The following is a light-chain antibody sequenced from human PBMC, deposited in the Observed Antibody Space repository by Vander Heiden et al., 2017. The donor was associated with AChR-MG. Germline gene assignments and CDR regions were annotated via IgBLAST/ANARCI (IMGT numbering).Light chain of an antibody. J-gene: IGKJ5*01. CDR3: QQSDGTRIT. V-gene: IGKV1-39*01. Sequence: DIQMTQSPSSLSASVGDRVTITCRASQSISSYLNWYQQKPGKAPKLLIYAASSLQSGVPSRFSGSASGTDFTLTISRLHPEDFATYYCQQSDGTRITFGQGTRLEIK. CDR1: QSISSY. CDR2: AAS.